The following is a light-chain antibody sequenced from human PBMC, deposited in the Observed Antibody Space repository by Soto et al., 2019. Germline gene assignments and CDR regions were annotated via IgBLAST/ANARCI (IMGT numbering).Light chain of an antibody. CDR1: SSNIGAGYD. J-gene: IGLJ3*02. CDR2: GNS. CDR3: QSYDSSLSGWX. V-gene: IGLV1-40*01. Sequence: QSVLTQPPSVSGAPGQRVTISCTGSSSNIGAGYDVHWYQQLPGTAPKLLIYGNSNRPSGVPDRFSGSKSGTSASLAITGLQAEDEADYYCQSYDSSLSGWXXXGXTKLXVL.